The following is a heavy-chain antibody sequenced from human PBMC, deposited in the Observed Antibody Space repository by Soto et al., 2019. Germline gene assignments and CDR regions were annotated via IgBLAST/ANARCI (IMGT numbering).Heavy chain of an antibody. V-gene: IGHV1-46*01. CDR3: ARGMTTVTSDAFDI. D-gene: IGHD4-4*01. CDR2: INPTSGGT. CDR1: GYTFTSYY. J-gene: IGHJ3*02. Sequence: QVQLVQSGAEVKKPGASVKVSCKASGYTFTSYYMHWVRQAPGQGLEWMGIINPTSGGTHYAQKFQGTVTMTRDTSTSTVYMELSSLRSEDTAVYYCARGMTTVTSDAFDIWGQGTMVTVSS.